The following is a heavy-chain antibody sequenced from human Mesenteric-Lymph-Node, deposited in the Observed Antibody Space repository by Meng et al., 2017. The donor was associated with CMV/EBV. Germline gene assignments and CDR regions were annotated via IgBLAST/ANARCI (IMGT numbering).Heavy chain of an antibody. CDR1: GFTFSSYW. Sequence: GGSLRLSCAASGFTFSSYWMHWVRQLPGKGLVWVSRLNSDGRTTSYADSVKGRFTISRDNSKNTLYLQMNSLRAEDTAVYYCAKGTGAFDYWGQGTLVTVSS. CDR3: AKGTGAFDY. CDR2: LNSDGRTT. D-gene: IGHD3/OR15-3a*01. V-gene: IGHV3-74*01. J-gene: IGHJ4*02.